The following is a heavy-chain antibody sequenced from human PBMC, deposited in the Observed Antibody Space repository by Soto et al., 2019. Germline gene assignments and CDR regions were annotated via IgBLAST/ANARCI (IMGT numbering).Heavy chain of an antibody. Sequence: AASVKVSCKASGGTFSSYAISWVRQAPGQGLEWMGGIIPIFGTANYAQRFQGRVTITADESTSTAYMELSSLRSEDTAVYYCAIFGVGIAAAATPPWGQGTLVTVSS. V-gene: IGHV1-69*13. CDR2: IIPIFGTA. J-gene: IGHJ4*02. CDR3: AIFGVGIAAAATPP. CDR1: GGTFSSYA. D-gene: IGHD6-25*01.